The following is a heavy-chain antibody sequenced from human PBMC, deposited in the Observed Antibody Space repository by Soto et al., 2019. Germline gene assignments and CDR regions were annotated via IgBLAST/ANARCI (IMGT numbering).Heavy chain of an antibody. D-gene: IGHD2-15*01. CDR2: IYPGDSDT. V-gene: IGHV5-51*01. Sequence: KVSCKASGYTFTGYYMHWVRQMPGKGLEWMGIIYPGDSDTRYSPSFQGQVTISADKSISTAYLQWSSLKASDTAMYYCARGRVVVAAAPSSFDPWGQGTLVTVSS. CDR1: GYTFTGYY. J-gene: IGHJ5*02. CDR3: ARGRVVVAAAPSSFDP.